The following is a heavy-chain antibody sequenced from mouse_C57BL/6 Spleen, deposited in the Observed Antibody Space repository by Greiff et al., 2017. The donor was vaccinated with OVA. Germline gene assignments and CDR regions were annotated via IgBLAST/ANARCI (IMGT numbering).Heavy chain of an antibody. CDR1: GYAFSSYW. D-gene: IGHD1-1*01. Sequence: VKLMESGAELVKPGASVKISCKASGYAFSSYWMNWVKQRPGKGLEWIGQIYPGDGDTNYNGKFKGKATLTADKSSSTAYMQLCSLTSEDSAVYFCARYYYGSSFFFDYWGQGTTLTVSS. CDR3: ARYYYGSSFFFDY. CDR2: IYPGDGDT. J-gene: IGHJ2*01. V-gene: IGHV1-80*01.